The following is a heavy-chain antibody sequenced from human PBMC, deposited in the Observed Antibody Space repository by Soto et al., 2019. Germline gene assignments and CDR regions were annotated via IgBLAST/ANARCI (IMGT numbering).Heavy chain of an antibody. D-gene: IGHD2-21*02. J-gene: IGHJ6*02. CDR3: ARADRTLVTSYSLDV. V-gene: IGHV4-30-4*08. CDR2: IYYSGTI. Sequence: PSETLSLTCTVSGGSISSGGYSWSWIRQLPGKGLEWIGYIYYSGTINFNPSLKSRLTISLDTSKKHFSLKLSSVTDADTAAYYCARADRTLVTSYSLDVWGQGTTVTVSS. CDR1: GGSISSGGYS.